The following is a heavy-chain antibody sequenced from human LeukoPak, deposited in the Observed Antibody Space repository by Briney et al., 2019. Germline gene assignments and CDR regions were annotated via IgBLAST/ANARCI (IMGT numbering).Heavy chain of an antibody. V-gene: IGHV4-38-2*01. J-gene: IGHJ4*02. CDR1: GYSISSGYY. CDR3: ARDCSSTSCYIDGYKLDY. CDR2: IYHSGST. Sequence: SETLSLTCAVSGYSISSGYYWGWIRQPPGKGLEWIGSIYHSGSTYYNPSPKSRVTISVDTSKNQFSLKLSSVTAADTAVYYCARDCSSTSCYIDGYKLDYWGQGTLVTVSS. D-gene: IGHD2-2*02.